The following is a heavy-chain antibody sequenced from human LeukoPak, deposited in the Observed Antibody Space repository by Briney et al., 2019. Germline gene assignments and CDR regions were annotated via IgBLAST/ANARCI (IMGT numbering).Heavy chain of an antibody. Sequence: NPGGSLRLSCAASGFTFSSYAMHWVRQAPEKGLEWVSSIAGSSGYISYADSVKGRFTISRDNAKKSLYLQMTSLTAEDTAVYYCARDRGAYCGGDCYLGFDYWGRGTLVTVSS. J-gene: IGHJ4*01. D-gene: IGHD2-21*02. CDR2: IAGSSGYI. CDR1: GFTFSSYA. CDR3: ARDRGAYCGGDCYLGFDY. V-gene: IGHV3-21*01.